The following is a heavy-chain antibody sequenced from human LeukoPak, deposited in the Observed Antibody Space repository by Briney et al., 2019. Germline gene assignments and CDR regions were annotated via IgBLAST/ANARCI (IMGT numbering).Heavy chain of an antibody. D-gene: IGHD3-16*02. Sequence: PGGPLRLSCAASGFTFSSYEMNWVRQAPGKGLEWVSYISSSGSTIYYADSVKGRFTISRDNAKNSLYLQMNSLRAEDTAVYYCARDRYGSHYYGMDVWGQGTTVTVSS. CDR2: ISSSGSTI. CDR3: ARDRYGSHYYGMDV. J-gene: IGHJ6*02. CDR1: GFTFSSYE. V-gene: IGHV3-48*03.